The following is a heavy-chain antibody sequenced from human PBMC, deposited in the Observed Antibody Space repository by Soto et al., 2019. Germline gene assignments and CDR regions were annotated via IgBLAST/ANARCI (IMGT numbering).Heavy chain of an antibody. CDR1: GGSISSGDYY. J-gene: IGHJ5*02. D-gene: IGHD3-9*01. CDR3: ARAAQYYDILTGCRWSDP. V-gene: IGHV4-30-4*01. CDR2: IYYSGST. Sequence: PSETLSLTCTVSGGSISSGDYYWSWIRQPPGKGLEWIGYIYYSGSTYYNPSLKSRVTISVDTSKNQFSLKLSSVTAADTAVYYCARAAQYYDILTGCRWSDPWGQGTLVTVSS.